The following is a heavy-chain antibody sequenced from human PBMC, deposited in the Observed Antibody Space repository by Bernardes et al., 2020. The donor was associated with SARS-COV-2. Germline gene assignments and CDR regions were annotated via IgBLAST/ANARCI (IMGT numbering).Heavy chain of an antibody. V-gene: IGHV3-13*01. D-gene: IGHD6-13*01. CDR3: ARGGYSSSWYYNYYYGMDV. CDR1: GFTFSSYD. Sequence: GGSLSLSCAASGFTFSSYDMHWVRQATGKGLEWVSAIGTAGDTYYPGSVKGRFTISRENAKNSLYLQMNSLRAGDTAVYYCARGGYSSSWYYNYYYGMDVWGQGTTVTVSS. J-gene: IGHJ6*02. CDR2: IGTAGDT.